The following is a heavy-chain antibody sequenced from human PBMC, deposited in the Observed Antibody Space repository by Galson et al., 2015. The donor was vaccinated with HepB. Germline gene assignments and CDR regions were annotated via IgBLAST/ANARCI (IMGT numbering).Heavy chain of an antibody. D-gene: IGHD1-1*01. CDR2: ISGDGKTT. J-gene: IGHJ4*02. CDR3: ARGFNWNYDY. CDR1: GFAFSSYA. Sequence: SLRLSCAASGFAFSSYAMSWVRQGPVKGLEWLAIISGDGKTTFYADSVRGRFTISRDNSKNTLFLQMHSLRPEDTAVYYCARGFNWNYDYWGQGTLVTVSS. V-gene: IGHV3-30*04.